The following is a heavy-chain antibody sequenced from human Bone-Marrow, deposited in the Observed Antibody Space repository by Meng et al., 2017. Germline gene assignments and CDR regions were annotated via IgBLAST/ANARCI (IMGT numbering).Heavy chain of an antibody. D-gene: IGHD4-17*01. CDR2: INHSGST. J-gene: IGHJ2*01. CDR3: ARGRVATVTTPNWYFDL. CDR1: GGSFSGYY. Sequence: GLLQQGGAVLVKPSETLSLTCAGHGGSFSGYYWSWIRQTPGKGREWIGEINHSGSTNYNPSLKSRVTISVDTSKNQFSLKLSSVTAADTAVYYCARGRVATVTTPNWYFDLWGRGTLVTVSS. V-gene: IGHV4-34*01.